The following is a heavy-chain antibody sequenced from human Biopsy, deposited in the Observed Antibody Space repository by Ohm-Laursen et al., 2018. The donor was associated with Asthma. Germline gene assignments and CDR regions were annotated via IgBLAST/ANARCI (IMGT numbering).Heavy chain of an antibody. CDR1: GGTFNTYV. J-gene: IGHJ4*02. D-gene: IGHD2-2*01. CDR2: INPVFGTT. V-gene: IGHV1-69*01. Sequence: SSVKVSCKSLGGTFNTYVIGWVRQAPGQGLEWMGGINPVFGTTTYPQKFQDRVTITADDSTSTVYMELSSLRSEDTAVYYCARKAGSCISRTCYSLDFWGQGTLVTVSP. CDR3: ARKAGSCISRTCYSLDF.